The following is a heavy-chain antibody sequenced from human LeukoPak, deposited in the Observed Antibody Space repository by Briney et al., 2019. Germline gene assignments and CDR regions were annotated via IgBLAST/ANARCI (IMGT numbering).Heavy chain of an antibody. CDR2: MNPNSGNT. D-gene: IGHD3-16*01. CDR3: ARVMAKYDVGHDENYYYYGMDV. J-gene: IGHJ6*02. V-gene: IGHV1-8*01. CDR1: GYTFTSYD. Sequence: ASVKVSCKASGYTFTSYDINWVRQATGQGLEWMGWMNPNSGNTGYAQKFQGRVTMTRNTSISTAYMELSCLRSEDTAVYYCARVMAKYDVGHDENYYYYGMDVWGQGTTVTVSS.